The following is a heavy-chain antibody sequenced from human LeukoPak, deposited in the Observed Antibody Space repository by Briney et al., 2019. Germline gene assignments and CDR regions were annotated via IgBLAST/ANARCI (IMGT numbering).Heavy chain of an antibody. CDR1: GGSISSYY. V-gene: IGHV4-59*01. J-gene: IGHJ4*02. Sequence: KASETLSLTCTASGGSISSYYWSWIRQPPGKGLEWIGYIYYSGSTNYNPSLKSRVTISVDTSKNQFSLKLSSVTAADTAVYYCASFSIAAAPYWGQGTLVTVSS. CDR3: ASFSIAAAPY. CDR2: IYYSGST. D-gene: IGHD6-13*01.